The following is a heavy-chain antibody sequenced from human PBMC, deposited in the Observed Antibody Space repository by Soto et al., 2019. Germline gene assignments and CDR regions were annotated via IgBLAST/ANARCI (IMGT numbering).Heavy chain of an antibody. V-gene: IGHV4-59*01. Sequence: SETLSLTYTVSGVSISSYYWSWIRHPPGKGLEWIGYIYYSGSTNYNPSLKSRVTISVDTSKNQFSLKLSSVTAADTAVYYCAISYAAGSSWDAFDIWGQGTMVTVSS. CDR2: IYYSGST. J-gene: IGHJ3*02. CDR3: AISYAAGSSWDAFDI. D-gene: IGHD6-13*01. CDR1: GVSISSYY.